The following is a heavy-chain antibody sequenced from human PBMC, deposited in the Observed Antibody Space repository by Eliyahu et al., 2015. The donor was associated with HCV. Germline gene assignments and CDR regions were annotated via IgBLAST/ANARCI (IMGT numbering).Heavy chain of an antibody. V-gene: IGHV3-21*01. CDR3: AREGNSDCSGGSCYPYYYYGMDV. CDR1: GFTFSSYS. D-gene: IGHD2-15*01. Sequence: EVQLVESGGGLVKPGGSLRLSCAASGFTFSSYSMNWVRQAPGKGLEWVSSISSSSSYIYYADSVKGRFTISRDNAKNSLYLQMNSLRAEDTAVYYCAREGNSDCSGGSCYPYYYYGMDVWGQGTTVTVSS. CDR2: ISSSSSYI. J-gene: IGHJ6*02.